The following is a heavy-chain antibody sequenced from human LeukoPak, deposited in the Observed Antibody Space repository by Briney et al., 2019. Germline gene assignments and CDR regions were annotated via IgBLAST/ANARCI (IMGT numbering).Heavy chain of an antibody. D-gene: IGHD2-21*02. CDR3: AKLDCGGDCYSDS. Sequence: GGSLRLSCSASGFTFSIYGMHWVRQPPGKGLEWGAAISHDGSNKYPADSVKGRFTISRDNSKPTVFLQINRMRAEETVVYYCAKLDCGGDCYSDSWGQGTLVTVSS. CDR1: GFTFSIYG. J-gene: IGHJ4*02. V-gene: IGHV3-30*18. CDR2: ISHDGSNK.